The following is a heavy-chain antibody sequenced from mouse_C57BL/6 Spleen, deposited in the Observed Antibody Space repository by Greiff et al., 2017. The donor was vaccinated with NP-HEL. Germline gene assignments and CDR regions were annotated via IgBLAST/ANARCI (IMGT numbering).Heavy chain of an antibody. V-gene: IGHV1-69*01. J-gene: IGHJ4*01. CDR1: GYTFTSYW. Sequence: QVQLQQPGAELVMPGASVKLSCKASGYTFTSYWMHWVKQRPGQGLEWIGEIDPSDSYTNYNQKFKGKSTLTVDKSSSTAYMQLSSLTSEDSAVYYCAIDYGNHYAMDYWGQGTSVTVSS. D-gene: IGHD2-1*01. CDR2: IDPSDSYT. CDR3: AIDYGNHYAMDY.